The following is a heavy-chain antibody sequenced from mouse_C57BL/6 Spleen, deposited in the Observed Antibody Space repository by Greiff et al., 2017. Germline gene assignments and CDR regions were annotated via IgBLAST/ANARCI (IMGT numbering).Heavy chain of an antibody. CDR2: INPYNGGT. D-gene: IGHD1-1*01. V-gene: IGHV1-19*01. CDR1: GYTFTDYY. J-gene: IGHJ4*01. Sequence: EVQLQQSGPVLVKPGASVKMSCKASGYTFTDYYMNWVKQSHGKSLEWIGVINPYNGGTSYNQKFKGKATLTVDKSSSTAYMELNSLTSEDSAVYYCARAPLRDYAMDYWGQGTSVTVSS. CDR3: ARAPLRDYAMDY.